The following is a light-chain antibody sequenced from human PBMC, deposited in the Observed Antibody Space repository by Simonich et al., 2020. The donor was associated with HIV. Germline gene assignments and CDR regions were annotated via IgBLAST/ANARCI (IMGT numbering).Light chain of an antibody. CDR1: QDIRNY. Sequence: DIQMTQSPSSLSAFVGDRVTITCHTIQDIRNYLNWYQQKTGKAPKLLIYDATNLETGVPSMFNGSGSGTDFTFTISSLQPADIATYYCQQYDELPYTFGQGTKLEIK. J-gene: IGKJ2*01. V-gene: IGKV1-33*01. CDR2: DAT. CDR3: QQYDELPYT.